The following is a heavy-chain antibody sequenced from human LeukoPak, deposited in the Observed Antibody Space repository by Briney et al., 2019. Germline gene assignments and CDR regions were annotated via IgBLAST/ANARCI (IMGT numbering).Heavy chain of an antibody. D-gene: IGHD3-3*01. CDR1: GYNFNNYW. CDR3: ARHRYYDFWSGSGAYYYYGLDV. V-gene: IGHV5-51*01. CDR2: VHPDDSDT. J-gene: IGHJ6*02. Sequence: GESLKISCKSSGYNFNNYWIGWVRQTPGQGLEWMGIVHPDDSDTTYSPSFQGQVTISADKSISTAYLQWSSLKASDTAIYYCARHRYYDFWSGSGAYYYYGLDVWGQGTTVTVSS.